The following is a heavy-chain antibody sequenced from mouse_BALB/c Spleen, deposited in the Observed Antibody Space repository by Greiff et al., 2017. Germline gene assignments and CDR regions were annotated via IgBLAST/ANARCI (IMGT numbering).Heavy chain of an antibody. CDR3: ARSGYRYDGYFDY. CDR1: GYSITSDYA. Sequence: EVKLEESGPGLVKPSQSLSLTCTVTGYSITSDYAWNWIRQFPGNKLEWMGYISYSGSTSYNPSLKSRISITRDTSKNQFFLQLNSVTTEDTATYYCARSGYRYDGYFDYWGQGTTLTVSS. V-gene: IGHV3-2*02. J-gene: IGHJ2*01. D-gene: IGHD2-14*01. CDR2: ISYSGST.